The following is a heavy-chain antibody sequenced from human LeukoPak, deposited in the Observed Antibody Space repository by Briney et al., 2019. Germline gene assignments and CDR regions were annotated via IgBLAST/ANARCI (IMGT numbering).Heavy chain of an antibody. Sequence: PGRSLRLSFAASGFTFSSYAMHWVRQAPGKGLEWVAVISYDGSNKYYADSVKGRFTISRDNSKNTLYLQMNSLRVEDTAIYYCARVGLDNTGWHINWFDPWGQGTLVTVSS. J-gene: IGHJ5*02. CDR3: ARVGLDNTGWHINWFDP. V-gene: IGHV3-30-3*01. CDR2: ISYDGSNK. D-gene: IGHD6-19*01. CDR1: GFTFSSYA.